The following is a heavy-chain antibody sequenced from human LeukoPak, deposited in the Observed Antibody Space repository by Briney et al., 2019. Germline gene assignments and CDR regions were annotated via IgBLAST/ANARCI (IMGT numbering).Heavy chain of an antibody. Sequence: SETLSLTCAVYGGSFSGYYWSWIRQPPGKGLEWIGEINHSGSTNYNPSLKSRVTISVDTSKNQFSLKLSSVTAADTAVYYCARGTSYCSRTSCYKRRYYFDYWGQGTLVTVSS. V-gene: IGHV4-34*01. CDR3: ARGTSYCSRTSCYKRRYYFDY. D-gene: IGHD2-2*02. CDR2: INHSGST. J-gene: IGHJ4*02. CDR1: GGSFSGYY.